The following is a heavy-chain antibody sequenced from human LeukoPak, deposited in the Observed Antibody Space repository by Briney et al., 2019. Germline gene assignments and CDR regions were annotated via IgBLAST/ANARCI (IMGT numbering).Heavy chain of an antibody. CDR3: ARGEYYYDSSGYYGEDY. J-gene: IGHJ4*02. V-gene: IGHV3-20*04. Sequence: GGSLRLSCAASGFTFDDYGMSWVRQAPGKGLEWVSGINWNGGSTGYADSVKGRFTIPRDNAKNSLYLQMNSLRAEDTALYYCARGEYYYDSSGYYGEDYWGQGTLVTVSS. CDR1: GFTFDDYG. D-gene: IGHD3-22*01. CDR2: INWNGGST.